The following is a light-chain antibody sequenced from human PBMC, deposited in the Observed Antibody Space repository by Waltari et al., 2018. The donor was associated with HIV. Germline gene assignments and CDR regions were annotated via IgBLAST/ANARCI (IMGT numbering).Light chain of an antibody. J-gene: IGKJ1*01. V-gene: IGKV1-5*03. Sequence: DIQMTQSPSTLSASVGDRVTIPCRASESVSSWLAWYQQTPGKAPKLLIYKASSLESGVPSRFSGSGSGTEFTLTISSLQPDDFATYYCQQYNTFSATFGQGTKVEIK. CDR1: ESVSSW. CDR3: QQYNTFSAT. CDR2: KAS.